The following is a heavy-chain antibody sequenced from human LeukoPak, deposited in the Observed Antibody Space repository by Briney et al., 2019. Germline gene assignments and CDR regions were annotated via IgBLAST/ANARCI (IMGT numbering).Heavy chain of an antibody. CDR2: TYYTGSA. CDR1: GGSITSGSYH. Sequence: PSETLSLTCTVSGGSITSGSYHWGWIRQSPGKGLEWIGNTYYTGSAYYRPSLQSRVSISVDTSKKEFSLKLTSVTAADTAVYYCARLDGSSWYWFDPWGQGTLVTVSS. V-gene: IGHV4-39*01. D-gene: IGHD6-13*01. J-gene: IGHJ5*02. CDR3: ARLDGSSWYWFDP.